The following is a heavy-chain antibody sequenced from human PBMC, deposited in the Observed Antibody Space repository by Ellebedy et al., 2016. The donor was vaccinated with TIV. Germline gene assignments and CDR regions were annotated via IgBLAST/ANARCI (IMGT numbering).Heavy chain of an antibody. J-gene: IGHJ5*02. CDR1: GYTFTSYG. CDR2: ICAYNGNT. CDR3: ARYCNSTTCSNWFDP. Sequence: AASVKVSCKTSGYTFTSYGISWVRQAPGQGLEWMGWICAYNGNTNYAQMLQGRVTMTTDTFTSTAYMELRSLRSDDPAVYYCARYCNSTTCSNWFDPWGQGTLVTVSS. D-gene: IGHD2-2*01. V-gene: IGHV1-18*04.